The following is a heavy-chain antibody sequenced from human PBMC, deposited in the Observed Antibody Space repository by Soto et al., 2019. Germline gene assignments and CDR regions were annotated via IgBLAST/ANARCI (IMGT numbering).Heavy chain of an antibody. D-gene: IGHD6-6*01. CDR1: GFTFSSYA. CDR3: ARVDRGCIAARPFDY. V-gene: IGHV3-30-3*01. CDR2: ISYDGSNK. J-gene: IGHJ4*02. Sequence: QVQLVESGGGVVQPGRSLRLSCAASGFTFSSYAMPWVRQAPGKGLEWVAVISYDGSNKYYADSVKGRFTISRDNSKNTLYLQMNSLRAEDTAVYYCARVDRGCIAARPFDYWGQGTLVTVSS.